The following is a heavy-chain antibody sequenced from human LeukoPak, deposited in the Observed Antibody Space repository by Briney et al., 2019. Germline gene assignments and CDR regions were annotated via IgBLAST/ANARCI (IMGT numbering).Heavy chain of an antibody. Sequence: GGSLRLSCAASGFTFSSYGMHWVRQAPGKGLEWVAVIWYDGSNKYYADSVKGRFTISRDNSKNTLYLQMNSLRADDTAVYYCARDERRYCSSTSCRLPSYWGQGTLVTVSS. CDR1: GFTFSSYG. J-gene: IGHJ4*02. CDR3: ARDERRYCSSTSCRLPSY. CDR2: IWYDGSNK. D-gene: IGHD2-2*01. V-gene: IGHV3-33*01.